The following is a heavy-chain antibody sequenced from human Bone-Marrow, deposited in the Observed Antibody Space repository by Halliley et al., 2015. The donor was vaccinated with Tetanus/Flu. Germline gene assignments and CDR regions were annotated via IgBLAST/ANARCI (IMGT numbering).Heavy chain of an antibody. CDR1: GFTVSNNY. CDR2: IYSGGTT. CDR3: TRSEYKYTGIGRAL. Sequence: SLRLSCAASGFTVSNNYMNWVRRAPGKGLEWVSVIYSGGTTYYADSAKGRFTISRDNSKTTLYLQMNSLRAEDSAVYYCTRSEYKYTGIGRALWGQGSPVPVTS. D-gene: IGHD2-2*02. V-gene: IGHV3-53*01. J-gene: IGHJ4*03.